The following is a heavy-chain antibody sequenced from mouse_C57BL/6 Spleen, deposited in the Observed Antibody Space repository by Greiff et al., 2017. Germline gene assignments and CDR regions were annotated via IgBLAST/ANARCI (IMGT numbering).Heavy chain of an antibody. CDR1: GYTFTSYW. D-gene: IGHD4-1*02. J-gene: IGHJ2*01. Sequence: QVQLQQPGAELVKPGASVKLSCKASGYTFTSYWMQWVKQRPGQGLEWIGEIDPSDSYTNYNQKFKGKATLTVDTSSSTAYMQLSSLTSEDSAVYYCARQLGQNYFDYWGQGTTLTVSS. CDR2: IDPSDSYT. CDR3: ARQLGQNYFDY. V-gene: IGHV1-50*01.